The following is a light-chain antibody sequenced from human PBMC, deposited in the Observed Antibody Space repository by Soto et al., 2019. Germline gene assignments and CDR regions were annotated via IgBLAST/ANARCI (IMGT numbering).Light chain of an antibody. V-gene: IGKV1-39*01. J-gene: IGKJ3*01. CDR1: QAIHSY. CDR2: ATS. CDR3: QQRET. Sequence: DIQMTQSPSSLSASVGDRVTITCRASQAIHSYLNWYQQKPGKAPNLLIFATSTLQSGVPSRFSGSGSGTDFTLPISSLLPEDFATYYCQQRETFGPGTKVDIK.